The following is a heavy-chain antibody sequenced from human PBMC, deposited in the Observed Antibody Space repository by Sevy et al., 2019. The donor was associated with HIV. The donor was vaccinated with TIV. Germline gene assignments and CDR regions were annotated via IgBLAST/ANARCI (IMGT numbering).Heavy chain of an antibody. Sequence: SETLSLTCTVSGASISSSGYYWGWIRQPPGKGLEWIASINYSGTTFYNPSLKSRVTISTDTSKNQFSLRLSSVTAADSSIYFCVGHKLTYINGWHYLDYWGQGTVVTVSS. J-gene: IGHJ4*02. CDR3: VGHKLTYINGWHYLDY. CDR2: INYSGTT. D-gene: IGHD6-19*01. CDR1: GASISSSGYY. V-gene: IGHV4-39*01.